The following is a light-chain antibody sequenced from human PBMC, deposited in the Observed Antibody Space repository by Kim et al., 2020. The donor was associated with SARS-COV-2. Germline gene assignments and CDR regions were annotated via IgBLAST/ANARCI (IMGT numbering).Light chain of an antibody. J-gene: IGLJ2*01. CDR1: SSGVGRYNY. CDR2: DVT. Sequence: GQSITSSCTGTSSGVGRYNYVSWYQQHPGKAPKLRIYDVTRRPSGVSNRFSGSKSGNTASLTISGLQADDEADYFCSSYTSSTNLLFGGGTRVTVL. V-gene: IGLV2-14*01. CDR3: SSYTSSTNLL.